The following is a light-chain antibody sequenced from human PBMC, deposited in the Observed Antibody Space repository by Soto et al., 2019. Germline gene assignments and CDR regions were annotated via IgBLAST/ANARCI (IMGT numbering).Light chain of an antibody. CDR3: SGYTPSRFYI. Sequence: QSVLTQPASVSGSPGQAITISCSGTSGYVDAYRHVSWHQQYTGKAPKLMIYDVSDRPSGVSYRFSGSKSGNTASLTISGLQAEDEGDYYCSGYTPSRFYIFGSGTKVTVL. J-gene: IGLJ1*01. V-gene: IGLV2-14*01. CDR1: SGYVDAYRH. CDR2: DVS.